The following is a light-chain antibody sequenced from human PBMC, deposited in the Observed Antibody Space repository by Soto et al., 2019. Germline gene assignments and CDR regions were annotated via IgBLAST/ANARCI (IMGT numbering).Light chain of an antibody. CDR3: CSYAGSYTL. V-gene: IGLV2-11*01. CDR1: SSDVGGYNF. J-gene: IGLJ2*01. CDR2: DVS. Sequence: QSVLTQPRSMSGSPGQSVTISCTGTSSDVGGYNFVSWYQQHPGKAPKLMIYDVSQRPSGVPDRFSASKSGNTASLTISGLQAEDEADYYCCSYAGSYTLFGGGTKLTVL.